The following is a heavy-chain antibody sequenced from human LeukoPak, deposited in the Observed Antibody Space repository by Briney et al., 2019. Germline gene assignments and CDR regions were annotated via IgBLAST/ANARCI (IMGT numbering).Heavy chain of an antibody. J-gene: IGHJ4*02. D-gene: IGHD6-13*01. CDR1: GGTFSSYA. Sequence: SVKVSCKASGGTFSSYAISWVRQAPGQGLEWMGRIIPILGIANYAQKSQGRVTITADKSTSTAYMELSSLRSEDTAVYYCARDQGIAAVYDYWGQGTLVTVSS. CDR2: IIPILGIA. CDR3: ARDQGIAAVYDY. V-gene: IGHV1-69*04.